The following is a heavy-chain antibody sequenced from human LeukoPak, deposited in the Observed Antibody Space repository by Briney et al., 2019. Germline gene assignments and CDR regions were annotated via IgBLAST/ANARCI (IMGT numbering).Heavy chain of an antibody. Sequence: GESLKISCKAFGYIFSSYWIAWVRQTPGKGLEWMGIIYPGDSDTRYSPSFQGQVTISADKSISTAYLQWSSLKASDTAMYYCARQDYFGSPVDYWGQGTLVTVSS. J-gene: IGHJ4*02. D-gene: IGHD3-10*01. V-gene: IGHV5-51*01. CDR1: GYIFSSYW. CDR3: ARQDYFGSPVDY. CDR2: IYPGDSDT.